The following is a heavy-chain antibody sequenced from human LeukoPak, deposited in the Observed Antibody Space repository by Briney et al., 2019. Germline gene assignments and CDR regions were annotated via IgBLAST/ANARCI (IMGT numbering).Heavy chain of an antibody. CDR3: ARQQYTAAAGTLSFDY. Sequence: GGSLRLPCAASGFTFSSYAMHWVRQAPGKGLEWVAVISYDGSNKYYADSVKGRFTISRDNSKNTLYLQMNSLRAEDTAVYYCARQQYTAAAGTLSFDYWGQGTLVTVSS. V-gene: IGHV3-30*04. J-gene: IGHJ4*02. CDR1: GFTFSSYA. D-gene: IGHD6-13*01. CDR2: ISYDGSNK.